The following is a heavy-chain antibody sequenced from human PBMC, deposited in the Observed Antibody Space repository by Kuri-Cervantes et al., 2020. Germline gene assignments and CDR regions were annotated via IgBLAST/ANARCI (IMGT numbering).Heavy chain of an antibody. D-gene: IGHD1-26*01. CDR3: STTSGTTDY. Sequence: LSLTCAASEFTFSNFVMSWVRQAPGKGLEWVSTIIGSGTDTYYADSVKGRFAISRDNFRNTLYLQMNSLKTEDTAVYYCSTTSGTTDYWGQGTLVTVSS. V-gene: IGHV3-23*01. J-gene: IGHJ4*02. CDR2: IIGSGTDT. CDR1: EFTFSNFV.